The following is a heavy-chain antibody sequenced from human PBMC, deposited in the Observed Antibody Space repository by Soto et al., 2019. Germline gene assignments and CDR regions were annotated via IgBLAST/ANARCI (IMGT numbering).Heavy chain of an antibody. Sequence: QVQLQESGPGLVKPSQTLSLNCTVSGASITRGGYFWNWIRQLPGKGLEWIGHTYYSGTISSNPFIKSRVCISVDTSENLFSLTMASVTAADTAIYYCARDAEGSITGFFAHWGQGILVTVSS. CDR2: TYYSGTI. CDR3: ARDAEGSITGFFAH. V-gene: IGHV4-31*02. CDR1: GASITRGGYF. D-gene: IGHD1-20*01. J-gene: IGHJ4*02.